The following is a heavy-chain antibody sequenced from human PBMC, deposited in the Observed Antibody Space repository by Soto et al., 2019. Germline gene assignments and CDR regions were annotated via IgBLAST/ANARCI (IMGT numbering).Heavy chain of an antibody. Sequence: QVQLVESGGGVVQPGRSLRLSCAASGFTFSSYGMHWVRQAPGKGLEWVAVISYDGSNKYYADSVKGRFTISRDNSKNKLYLQMNSLRAEDTAVYYCAKSPLGYCTNGVCPYYFDYGGQGTLVTVSS. V-gene: IGHV3-30*18. D-gene: IGHD2-8*01. J-gene: IGHJ4*02. CDR2: ISYDGSNK. CDR3: AKSPLGYCTNGVCPYYFDY. CDR1: GFTFSSYG.